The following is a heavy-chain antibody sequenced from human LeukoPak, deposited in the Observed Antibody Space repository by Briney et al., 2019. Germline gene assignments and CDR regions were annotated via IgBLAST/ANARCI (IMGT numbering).Heavy chain of an antibody. J-gene: IGHJ4*02. CDR3: ATPGNSSSWTD. D-gene: IGHD6-13*01. CDR1: GGSFSGYY. Sequence: SETLSLTCAVYGGSFSGYYWSWIRQPPGKGLEWIGEINHSGSTNYNPSLKSRVTISVDTSKNQFSLKLSSVTAADTAVYYCATPGNSSSWTDWGQGTLVTVSS. CDR2: INHSGST. V-gene: IGHV4-34*01.